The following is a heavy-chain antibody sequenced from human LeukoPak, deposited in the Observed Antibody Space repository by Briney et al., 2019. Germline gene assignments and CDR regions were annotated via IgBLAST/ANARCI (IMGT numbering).Heavy chain of an antibody. Sequence: ASVKVSCKASGYTFTSYAMHWVRQAPGQRLEWMGWINAGNGNTKYSQKFQGRVTITRDTSASTAYMELSSLRSEDTAVYYCARESSPLWSGYPAQFDYWGRGTLVTVSS. CDR1: GYTFTSYA. CDR3: ARESSPLWSGYPAQFDY. V-gene: IGHV1-3*01. D-gene: IGHD3-3*01. J-gene: IGHJ4*02. CDR2: INAGNGNT.